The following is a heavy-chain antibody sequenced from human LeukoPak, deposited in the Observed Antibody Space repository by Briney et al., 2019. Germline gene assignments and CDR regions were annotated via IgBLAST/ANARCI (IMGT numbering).Heavy chain of an antibody. CDR2: ISSSGSNI. CDR1: GFTFSDYY. D-gene: IGHD4-17*01. J-gene: IGHJ5*02. V-gene: IGHV3-11*04. CDR3: ARVLTTGNLNWFDP. Sequence: GGSLRLSCAASGFTFSDYYMSWLRQAPGKGLEWVSYISSSGSNIYYADSVKGRFTISRDNAKNSLYLQMNSLRAEDTAVYYCARVLTTGNLNWFDPWGQGTLVTVSS.